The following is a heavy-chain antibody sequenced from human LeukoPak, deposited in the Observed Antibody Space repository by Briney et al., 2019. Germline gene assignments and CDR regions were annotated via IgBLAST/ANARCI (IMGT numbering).Heavy chain of an antibody. CDR2: IRSDGSTT. V-gene: IGHV3-30*02. Sequence: GDSLTLSCAASTFTFSIYGVHWVRQATGKGLEWVSFIRSDGSTTYYADSVMGRFTISRDNSKNTVFLQMSSLRPEDTAVYYCAKDARPDDSTHNYYFYYMDVWGKGTTVTVS. J-gene: IGHJ6*03. CDR3: AKDARPDDSTHNYYFYYMDV. D-gene: IGHD3-16*01. CDR1: TFTFSIYG.